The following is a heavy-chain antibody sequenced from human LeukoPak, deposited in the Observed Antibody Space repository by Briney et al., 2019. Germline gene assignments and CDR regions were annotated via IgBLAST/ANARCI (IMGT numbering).Heavy chain of an antibody. CDR1: GFTFSSYE. D-gene: IGHD5-18*01. V-gene: IGHV3-48*03. J-gene: IGHJ6*03. CDR2: ISSSGSTI. CDR3: ARAGLHMDV. Sequence: GGTLRLSCAASGFTFSSYEMNWVRQAPGKGLEWVSYISSSGSTIYYADSVKGRFTISRDNAKNSLYLQMNSLRAEDTAVYYCARAGLHMDVWGKGTTVTVSS.